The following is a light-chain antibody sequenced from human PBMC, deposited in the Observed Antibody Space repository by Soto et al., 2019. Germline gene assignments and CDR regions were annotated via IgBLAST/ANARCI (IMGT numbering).Light chain of an antibody. CDR3: RQAKSVPLT. J-gene: IGKJ4*01. V-gene: IGKV1-12*01. CDR1: QGLTSW. Sequence: DIQMTQSPSSVSASVGDRVTLTCRASQGLTSWLAWYQQKPGKAPKLLIYAASILKGGVPSRFSGSGSSTAFTLTINDLQPEDFATYYCRQAKSVPLTFGGGTKVEMK. CDR2: AAS.